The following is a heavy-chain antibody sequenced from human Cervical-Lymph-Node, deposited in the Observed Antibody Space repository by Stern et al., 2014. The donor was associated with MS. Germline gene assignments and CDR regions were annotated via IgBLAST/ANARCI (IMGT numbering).Heavy chain of an antibody. J-gene: IGHJ4*02. CDR2: VYNSGST. CDR3: AREYGDGNYFDF. CDR1: GGSISSYY. Sequence: QVQLQESGPGLVKPSETLSLTCTVSGGSISSYYWSWIRQPPGKGLEWIGYVYNSGSTNYNPSLKSRVTISVATSKNQFSLKLRSVSAADTAVYYCAREYGDGNYFDFWGQGTLVTVSS. V-gene: IGHV4-59*01. D-gene: IGHD4-17*01.